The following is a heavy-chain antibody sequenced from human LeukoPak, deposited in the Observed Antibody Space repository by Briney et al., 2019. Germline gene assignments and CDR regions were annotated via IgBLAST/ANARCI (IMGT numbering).Heavy chain of an antibody. Sequence: GGSLRLSCAASGFTFDDYAMHWVRQAPGKGLEWVSLISWDGGSTYYADSVKGRVTISRDNSKNSLYLQMNSLRAEDTALYYCAKDGSGSYRSHILDYWGQGTLVTVSS. V-gene: IGHV3-43D*04. CDR2: ISWDGGST. CDR3: AKDGSGSYRSHILDY. J-gene: IGHJ4*02. CDR1: GFTFDDYA. D-gene: IGHD3-10*01.